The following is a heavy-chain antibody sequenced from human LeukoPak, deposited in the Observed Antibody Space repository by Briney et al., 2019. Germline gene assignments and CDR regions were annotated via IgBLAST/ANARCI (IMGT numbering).Heavy chain of an antibody. J-gene: IGHJ3*02. CDR3: AKGPNYDILTGWRKTYNGFDI. CDR1: GFTFSSYG. CDR2: IRYDGTNK. D-gene: IGHD3-9*01. V-gene: IGHV3-30*02. Sequence: GGSLRLSCAASGFTFSSYGMHWVRQGPGKGLEWVAFIRYDGTNKYYADSLKGRFTISRDNSKNTLYLQMNSLRPEDTAVYYCAKGPNYDILTGWRKTYNGFDIWGQGTMVTVSS.